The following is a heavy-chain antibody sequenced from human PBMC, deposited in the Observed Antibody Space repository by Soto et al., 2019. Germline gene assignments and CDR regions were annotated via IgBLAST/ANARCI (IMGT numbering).Heavy chain of an antibody. J-gene: IGHJ3*02. V-gene: IGHV3-9*01. CDR3: AKDIPGRYDSIVLATFDI. CDR2: ISWNSGST. Sequence: SLRLSWAASGFTFDEYAMHWVRPAPGEGRGWGSDISWNSGSTGYADSVKGRFTISRDNAKNSLYMQMNSLRAEDTALYYCAKDIPGRYDSIVLATFDIWGQGTMVTVSS. D-gene: IGHD3-22*01. CDR1: GFTFDEYA.